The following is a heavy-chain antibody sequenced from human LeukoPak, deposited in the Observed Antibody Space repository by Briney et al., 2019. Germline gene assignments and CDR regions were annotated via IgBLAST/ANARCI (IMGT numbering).Heavy chain of an antibody. D-gene: IGHD3-22*01. CDR2: IWYDGSNK. CDR1: GFTSSSYG. J-gene: IGHJ4*02. CDR3: ARDYYDSSGYYHEAYFDY. V-gene: IGHV3-33*01. Sequence: PGGSLRLSCAASGFTSSSYGMHWVRQAPGKGLEWVAVIWYDGSNKYYADSVKGRFNISRDNSKNTLYLQMNSLRAEDTAVYYCARDYYDSSGYYHEAYFDYWGQGTLVTVSS.